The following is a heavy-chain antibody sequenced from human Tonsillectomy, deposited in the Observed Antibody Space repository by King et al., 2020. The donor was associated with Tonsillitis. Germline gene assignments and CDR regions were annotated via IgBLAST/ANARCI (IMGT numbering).Heavy chain of an antibody. V-gene: IGHV3-53*01. Sequence: EVQLVESGGGLIQPGGSLRLSCAASGFTVSSNYMSWVRQAPGKGLEWVSVIYSGGSTYYADSVKGRFTISRDNSKNTLYLQMNSLRADDTAVFYCARGWLQFCFDYWGQGTLVTVSS. CDR3: ARGWLQFCFDY. D-gene: IGHD5-24*01. CDR1: GFTVSSNY. CDR2: IYSGGST. J-gene: IGHJ4*02.